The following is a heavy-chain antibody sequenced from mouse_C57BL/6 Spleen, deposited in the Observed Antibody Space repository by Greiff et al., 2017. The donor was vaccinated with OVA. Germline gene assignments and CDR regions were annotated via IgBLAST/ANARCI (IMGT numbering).Heavy chain of an antibody. V-gene: IGHV6-6*01. D-gene: IGHD1-1*01. CDR3: TRRGSSDFDY. Sequence: VQLKESGGGLVQPGGSMKLSCAASGFTFSDAWMDWVRQSPEKGLEWVAEIRNKANNHATYYAESVKGRFTTSRDDSKSSVYLQMNSLRAEDTGIYYCTRRGSSDFDYWGQGTTLTVSS. J-gene: IGHJ2*01. CDR1: GFTFSDAW. CDR2: IRNKANNHAT.